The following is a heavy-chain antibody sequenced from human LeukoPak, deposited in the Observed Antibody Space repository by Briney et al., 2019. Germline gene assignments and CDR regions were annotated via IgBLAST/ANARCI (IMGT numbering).Heavy chain of an antibody. D-gene: IGHD4-17*01. CDR2: MNPNSGNT. CDR3: ARGEDYGDYEDY. Sequence: ASVKVSCKASGYTFTSYVINWVRQATGQGLEWMGWMNPNSGNTGYAQKFQGRVTMTRNTSISTAYMELSSLRSEDTAVYYCARGEDYGDYEDYWGQGTLVTVSS. J-gene: IGHJ4*02. CDR1: GYTFTSYV. V-gene: IGHV1-8*01.